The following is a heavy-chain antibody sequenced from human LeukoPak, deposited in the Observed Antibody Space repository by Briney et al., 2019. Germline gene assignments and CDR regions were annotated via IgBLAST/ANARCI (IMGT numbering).Heavy chain of an antibody. CDR2: MNPNSGNT. CDR3: ARVLKGFGAADLFYYYYYYYMDV. CDR1: GYTFTSYD. Sequence: ASVTVSFKASGYTFTSYDINWVRQATGQGLEGMGWMNPNSGNTGYAQKFQGRVTMTRNTSISTAYMELISLRSEDTAVYYCARVLKGFGAADLFYYYYYYYMDVWGKGTTVTISS. D-gene: IGHD6-13*01. J-gene: IGHJ6*03. V-gene: IGHV1-8*01.